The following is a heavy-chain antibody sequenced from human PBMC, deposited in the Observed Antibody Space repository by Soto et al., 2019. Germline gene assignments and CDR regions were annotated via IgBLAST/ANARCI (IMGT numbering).Heavy chain of an antibody. D-gene: IGHD2-15*01. V-gene: IGHV3-13*01. CDR1: GFTFSSYD. CDR3: ARGRPVVKIVPYYYGMDV. CDR2: IGTAGDT. Sequence: GGALRLSCAASGFTFSSYDMHWVRQATGKGLEWVSAIGTAGDTYYPGSVKGRFTISRENAKNSLYLQMNSLRAGDAAVYYCARGRPVVKIVPYYYGMDVWGQGTTVTLSS. J-gene: IGHJ6*02.